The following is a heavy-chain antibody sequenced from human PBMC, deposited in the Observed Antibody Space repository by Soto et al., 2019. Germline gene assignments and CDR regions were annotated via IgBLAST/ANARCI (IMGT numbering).Heavy chain of an antibody. Sequence: SETLSLTCTVSGGSINNYYWSWIRQPPGKGLELIGYFYDNGKTDYNPSLKSRVTISVDTSKNQISLKLTSVTAADTAVYYCASRGSRYGLYYYYGMDVWGQGTTVPVSS. CDR2: FYDNGKT. V-gene: IGHV4-59*01. CDR1: GGSINNYY. J-gene: IGHJ6*02. CDR3: ASRGSRYGLYYYYGMDV. D-gene: IGHD5-18*01.